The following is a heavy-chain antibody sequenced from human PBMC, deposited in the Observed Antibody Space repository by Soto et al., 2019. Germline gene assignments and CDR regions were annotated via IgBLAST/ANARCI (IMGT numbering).Heavy chain of an antibody. CDR2: ISGSGDGA. CDR1: GFTFSSYA. J-gene: IGHJ4*02. Sequence: GGSLRLSCAASGFTFSSYAMGWVRQPPGKGLEWVSVISGSGDGAYYPDSVKGRFIISRDNSRNTLYMQMNSLRAEDTALYYCAKGLPARNLDYWGQGTLVTVSS. D-gene: IGHD2-2*01. CDR3: AKGLPARNLDY. V-gene: IGHV3-23*01.